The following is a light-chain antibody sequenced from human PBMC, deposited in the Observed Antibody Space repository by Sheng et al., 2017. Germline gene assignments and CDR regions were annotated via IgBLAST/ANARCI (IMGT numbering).Light chain of an antibody. CDR3: QQYDSEIT. CDR1: QSVSSY. V-gene: IGKV3-11*01. Sequence: EIVLTQSPATLSLSPGERATLSCRASQSVSSYLAWYQQKPGQAPRLLIFDASNRAPGIPARFSGSGSGTDFTLTISSLEPEDFAVYYCQQYDSEITFGQGTRLEIK. J-gene: IGKJ5*01. CDR2: DAS.